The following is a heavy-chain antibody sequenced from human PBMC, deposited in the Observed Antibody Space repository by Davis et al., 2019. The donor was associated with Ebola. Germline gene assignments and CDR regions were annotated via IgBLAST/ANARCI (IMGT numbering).Heavy chain of an antibody. D-gene: IGHD3-22*01. V-gene: IGHV4-4*07. CDR1: GGSVRSYY. CDR2: VYSSGST. CDR3: ARDRHDTSGYGF. J-gene: IGHJ4*02. Sequence: SETLSLTCTVSGGSVRSYYWNWIRQPAGKALEWIGRVYSSGSTSYNPSLKSRVTISADTSKNQFFLKLSSVTAADTAIYYCARDRHDTSGYGFWGQGTLVTVSS.